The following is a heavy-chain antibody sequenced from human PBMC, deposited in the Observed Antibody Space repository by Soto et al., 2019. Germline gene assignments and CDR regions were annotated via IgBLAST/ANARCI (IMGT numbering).Heavy chain of an antibody. CDR1: GFTFSSYA. J-gene: IGHJ4*02. D-gene: IGHD4-4*01. Sequence: SGGSLRLSCAASGFTFSSYAMHCVRQAPCKGLEWVAVISYDGSNKYYADSVKGRFTISRDNSKNTLYMQMNSLRAEDTAVYYCARDDYSNYPGFNFEYWGQGTIVTFSS. CDR2: ISYDGSNK. V-gene: IGHV3-30-3*01. CDR3: ARDDYSNYPGFNFEY.